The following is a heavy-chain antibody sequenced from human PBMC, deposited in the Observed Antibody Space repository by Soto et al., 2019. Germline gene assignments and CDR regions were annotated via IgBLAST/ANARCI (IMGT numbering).Heavy chain of an antibody. CDR1: GGTFSSYA. CDR2: IIPNIGKA. J-gene: IGHJ4*02. D-gene: IGHD3-16*01. CDR3: ARGLKYDYIWGSHPFDY. Sequence: ASVKVSCKASGGTFSSYAISWVRQAPGQGLEWMGGIIPNIGKAGYAQKFQGRVTMTRNTSTSTAYMELSSLRSEDTAVYYCARGLKYDYIWGSHPFDYWGQGTLVTVSS. V-gene: IGHV1-8*02.